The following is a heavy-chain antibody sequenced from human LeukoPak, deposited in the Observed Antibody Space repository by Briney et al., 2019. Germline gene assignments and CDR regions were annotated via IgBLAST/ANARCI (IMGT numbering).Heavy chain of an antibody. J-gene: IGHJ4*02. CDR1: GFTFSSYW. V-gene: IGHV3-7*01. CDR3: AKHLPHWGSPDF. D-gene: IGHD7-27*01. Sequence: PGGSLRLSCEASGFTFSSYWLTWIRQVPGRGLEWVASINESGSEKKYVDSLKGRLTTSRDNAKSSLYLQMTDLRAEDTAVYYCAKHLPHWGSPDFWGQGTLVTVSS. CDR2: INESGSEK.